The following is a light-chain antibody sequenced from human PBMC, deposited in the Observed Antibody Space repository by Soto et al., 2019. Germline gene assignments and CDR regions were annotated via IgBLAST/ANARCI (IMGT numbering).Light chain of an antibody. CDR1: QSVSSSY. CDR3: QQYGTSPFT. J-gene: IGKJ3*01. CDR2: DVS. V-gene: IGKV3-20*01. Sequence: EIVLTQSPGTLSLSPGERATLSCRASQSVSSSYFAWYQQKPGRAPRLLIYDVSNRATGIPDRFSGSGSGTDFTLTISRLEPEDFAVYYCQQYGTSPFTFGPGTKVDIK.